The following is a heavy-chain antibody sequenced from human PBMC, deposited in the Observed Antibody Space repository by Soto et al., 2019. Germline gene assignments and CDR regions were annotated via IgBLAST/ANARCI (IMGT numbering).Heavy chain of an antibody. D-gene: IGHD2-15*01. J-gene: IGHJ4*02. V-gene: IGHV4-39*01. Sequence: QLQLQESGPGLVKPSETLSLTCTVSGGSISSSSYYCGWIRQPPGKGLEWIGSIYYSGSTYYNPSLKSRVTKSVDTSKNQFSLKLSSVTAADTAVYYCARHTPAISISDHWGQGTLVTVSS. CDR2: IYYSGST. CDR1: GGSISSSSYY. CDR3: ARHTPAISISDH.